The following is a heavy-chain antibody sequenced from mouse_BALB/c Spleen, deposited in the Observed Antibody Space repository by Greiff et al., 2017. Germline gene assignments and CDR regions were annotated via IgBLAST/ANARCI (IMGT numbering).Heavy chain of an antibody. CDR1: GFNIKDTY. D-gene: IGHD2-1*01. V-gene: IGHV14-3*02. Sequence: EVMLVESGAELVKPGASVKLSCTASGFNIKDTYMHWVKQRPEQGLEWIGRIDPANGNTKYDPKFQGKATITADTSSNTAYLQLSSLTSEDTAVYYCATHGNSYYAMDYWGQGTSVTVSS. J-gene: IGHJ4*01. CDR2: IDPANGNT. CDR3: ATHGNSYYAMDY.